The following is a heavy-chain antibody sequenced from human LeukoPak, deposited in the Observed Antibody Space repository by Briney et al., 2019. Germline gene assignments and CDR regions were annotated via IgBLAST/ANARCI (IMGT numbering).Heavy chain of an antibody. CDR1: GFTFSSYA. CDR3: ARDETFGWLLF. J-gene: IGHJ4*02. V-gene: IGHV3-30-3*01. Sequence: GGSLRLSCAASGFTFSSYAMHWVRQAPGKGLEWVAVISYDGSNKYYADSVKGRFTISRDNSKNTLYLQMNSLRAEDTAVYYCARDETFGWLLFWGQGTLVTVTS. D-gene: IGHD3-16*01. CDR2: ISYDGSNK.